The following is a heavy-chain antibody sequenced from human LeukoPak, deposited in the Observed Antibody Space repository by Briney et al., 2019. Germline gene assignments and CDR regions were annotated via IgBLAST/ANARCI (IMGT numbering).Heavy chain of an antibody. V-gene: IGHV3-30*02. D-gene: IGHD6-6*01. CDR3: AKEGYSSSSYFDY. Sequence: GGSLRLSCAASGFTFSSYGMHWVRQAQGKGLGWVAFIRYDGSNKYYADSVKGRFTISRDNSKNTLYLQMNSLRAEDAAVYYCAKEGYSSSSYFDYWGQGTLVSVPS. J-gene: IGHJ4*02. CDR2: IRYDGSNK. CDR1: GFTFSSYG.